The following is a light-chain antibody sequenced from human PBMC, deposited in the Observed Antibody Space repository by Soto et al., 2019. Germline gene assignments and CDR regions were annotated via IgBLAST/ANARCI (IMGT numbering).Light chain of an antibody. J-gene: IGLJ2*01. V-gene: IGLV2-11*01. CDR3: CSYAGSYPVV. Sequence: QSALTQPRSVSGSPGQSVTISCTGTSRDVGGYNYVSWYQQHPGKAPKLMIYDVTKRPSGVPDRFSGSKSGNTASLTLSGLQAEDEADYYCCSYAGSYPVVFGGGTKVTVL. CDR1: SRDVGGYNY. CDR2: DVT.